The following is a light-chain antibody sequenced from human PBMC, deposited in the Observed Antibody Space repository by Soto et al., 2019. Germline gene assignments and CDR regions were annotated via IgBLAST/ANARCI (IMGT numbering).Light chain of an antibody. J-gene: IGKJ1*01. V-gene: IGKV1-5*03. CDR1: QSISSW. CDR2: KAS. CDR3: QHYNSYSEA. Sequence: IKMTHSPSTRPASIGDMVTMTFLASQSISSWLAWYQQKPGKAPKLLIYKASTLKSGVPSRFSGSGSGTEFTLTISSLQPDDFATYYCQHYNSYSEAFGQGTKVDIK.